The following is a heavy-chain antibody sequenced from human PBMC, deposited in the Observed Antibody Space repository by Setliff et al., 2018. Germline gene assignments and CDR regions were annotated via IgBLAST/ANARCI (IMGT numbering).Heavy chain of an antibody. D-gene: IGHD3-22*01. Sequence: SETLSLTCAVYGGPFSSYYWSWIRQPPGKGLEWIGEINHSGSTNYNPSLKSRVTISVDTSKNQFSLKLSSVTAADTAVYYCARGGPQTYYYDSSGYYLSLAAFDIWGQGTMVT. CDR2: INHSGST. CDR1: GGPFSSYY. CDR3: ARGGPQTYYYDSSGYYLSLAAFDI. J-gene: IGHJ3*02. V-gene: IGHV4-34*01.